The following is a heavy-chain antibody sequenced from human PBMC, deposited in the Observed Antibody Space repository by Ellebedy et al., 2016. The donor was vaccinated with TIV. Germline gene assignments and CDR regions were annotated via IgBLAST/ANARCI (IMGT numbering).Heavy chain of an antibody. D-gene: IGHD1/OR15-1a*01. CDR1: GFTFSNYA. CDR2: INQDGSEK. V-gene: IGHV3-7*04. CDR3: ARENWYNDY. J-gene: IGHJ4*02. Sequence: GESLKISCAASGFTFSNYAMSWVRQAPGKGLEWVGNINQDGSEKCYGDSVKGRFISSRDNAKTSVYRQMNSLRAEDTAVYYCARENWYNDYWGQGTLVTVSS.